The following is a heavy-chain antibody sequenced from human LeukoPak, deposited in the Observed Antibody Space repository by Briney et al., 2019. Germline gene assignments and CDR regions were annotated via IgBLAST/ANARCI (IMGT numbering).Heavy chain of an antibody. CDR3: AKTYYDFWSGHNWFDP. CDR2: IRYDGSNE. CDR1: GFTFSSYV. J-gene: IGHJ5*02. V-gene: IGHV3-30*02. Sequence: GGSLRLSCAASGFTFSSYVMHWVRQAPGKGLEWVAFIRYDGSNEYYADSVKGRFTISRDNSKNTLYLQMDSLRAEDTAVYYCAKTYYDFWSGHNWFDPCGQGTLVTVSS. D-gene: IGHD3-3*01.